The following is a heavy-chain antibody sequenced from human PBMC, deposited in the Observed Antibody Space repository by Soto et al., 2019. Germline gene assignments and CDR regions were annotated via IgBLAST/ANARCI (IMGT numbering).Heavy chain of an antibody. J-gene: IGHJ4*02. D-gene: IGHD3-22*01. Sequence: GGSLRLSCAASGFTFSSYAMSWVRQAPGKGLEWVSAISGSGGSTYYADSVKGRFTISRDNSKNTLYLQMNSLRAEDTAVYYCAKDSTVTMIVVVITTWYTFDYWGQGTLVTVSS. CDR1: GFTFSSYA. V-gene: IGHV3-23*01. CDR2: ISGSGGST. CDR3: AKDSTVTMIVVVITTWYTFDY.